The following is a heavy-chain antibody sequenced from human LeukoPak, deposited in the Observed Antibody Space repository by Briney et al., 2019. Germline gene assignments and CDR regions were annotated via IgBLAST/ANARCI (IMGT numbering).Heavy chain of an antibody. CDR3: ASLIYSSGWNWFDP. Sequence: PSETLSLTCTVSGGSISSSSYYWSWIRQPPGKELEWIGYIYYIGSTNYNPSLKSRVTISVDTSKNQFSLKLSSVTAADTAVYYCASLIYSSGWNWFDPWGQGTLVTVSS. V-gene: IGHV4-61*01. J-gene: IGHJ5*02. D-gene: IGHD6-19*01. CDR1: GGSISSSSYY. CDR2: IYYIGST.